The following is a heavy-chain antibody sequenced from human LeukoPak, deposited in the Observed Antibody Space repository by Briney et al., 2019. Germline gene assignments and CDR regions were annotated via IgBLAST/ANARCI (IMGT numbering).Heavy chain of an antibody. J-gene: IGHJ4*02. D-gene: IGHD3-10*01. CDR3: ATSPVITPDYFDY. CDR1: GYSFTSYW. CDR2: IYPGDSDT. Sequence: GESPKISCKGSGYSFTSYWIGWVRQMPGKRPGGVGVIYPGDSDTRYSPSFQGQVTISADKSISTAYLQWSSLKASDAAMYYCATSPVITPDYFDYWGQGTLVTVSS. V-gene: IGHV5-51*01.